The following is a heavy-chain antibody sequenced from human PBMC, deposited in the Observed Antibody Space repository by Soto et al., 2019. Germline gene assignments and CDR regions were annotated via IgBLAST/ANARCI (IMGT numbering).Heavy chain of an antibody. Sequence: KASETLSLTCAVSGGSISSSNWWSWVRQPPGKGLEWIGEIYHSGSTNYNPSLKSRVTISVDKSKNQFSLKLSSVTAADTAVYYCARHGEQQLPRVNWFDPWGQGTLVTVSS. CDR3: ARHGEQQLPRVNWFDP. D-gene: IGHD6-13*01. V-gene: IGHV4-4*02. CDR1: GGSISSSNW. J-gene: IGHJ5*02. CDR2: IYHSGST.